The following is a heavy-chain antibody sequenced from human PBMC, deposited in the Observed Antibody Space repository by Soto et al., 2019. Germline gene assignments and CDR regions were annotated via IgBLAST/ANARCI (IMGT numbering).Heavy chain of an antibody. CDR2: IYPGDSDT. D-gene: IGHD3-10*01. V-gene: IGHV5-51*01. Sequence: GESLKISCKGSGYSFTSYWIGWVRQMPGKGLEWMGIIYPGDSDTRYSPSFQGQVTISADKSISTAYLQWSSLTASDTAIYYCAKHGAFYYGSGKYHNAQDALDIWGQGTMVTVSS. J-gene: IGHJ3*02. CDR3: AKHGAFYYGSGKYHNAQDALDI. CDR1: GYSFTSYW.